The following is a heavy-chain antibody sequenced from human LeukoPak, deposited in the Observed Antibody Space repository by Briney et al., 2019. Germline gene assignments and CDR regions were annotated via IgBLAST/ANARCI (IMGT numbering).Heavy chain of an antibody. CDR2: INPSGGST. D-gene: IGHD1-26*01. CDR1: GYNFTSYY. Sequence: ASVKVSCKASGYNFTSYYTHWVRQAPGQGLEWMGIINPSGGSTSYAQKFQVRVTMTRDMSPSTVYMELSSLRSEDTAVYYCARQGRVGNNYFDSWGQGILVTVSS. J-gene: IGHJ5*01. CDR3: ARQGRVGNNYFDS. V-gene: IGHV1-46*01.